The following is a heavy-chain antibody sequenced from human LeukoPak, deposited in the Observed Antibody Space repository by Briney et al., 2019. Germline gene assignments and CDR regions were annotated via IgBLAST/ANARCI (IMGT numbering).Heavy chain of an antibody. Sequence: SETLSLTCTVSGGSISSSCYCWGWIRQPPGKGLEWMGSICYGGTTYYHPSLKSRVTISVDTSKNQFSLKLSSVTAADTAVYYRARAPNIAARYNWFDPWGQGTLVTVSS. D-gene: IGHD6-6*01. CDR1: GGSISSSCYC. CDR2: ICYGGTT. J-gene: IGHJ5*02. CDR3: ARAPNIAARYNWFDP. V-gene: IGHV4-39*07.